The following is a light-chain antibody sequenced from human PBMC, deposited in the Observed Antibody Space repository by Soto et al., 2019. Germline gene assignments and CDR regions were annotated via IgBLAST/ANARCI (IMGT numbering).Light chain of an antibody. J-gene: IGKJ5*01. Sequence: DIQMTQSPSSVSASVGDRVTITCRASQDISSWLAWYQQKPGKAPKSMIYAASSLQGGVPSRFSGSGSGTECTLTISSLQPEDFAPYYCQQASSFPPTFGQWTRLDIK. CDR1: QDISSW. V-gene: IGKV1-12*01. CDR3: QQASSFPPT. CDR2: AAS.